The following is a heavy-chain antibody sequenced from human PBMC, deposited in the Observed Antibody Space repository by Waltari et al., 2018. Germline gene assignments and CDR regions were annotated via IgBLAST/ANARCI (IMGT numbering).Heavy chain of an antibody. Sequence: VQLQESGPGLVKPSQTLSLTCTVSGGSISSGGYYWSWIRQHPGKGLEWIGYIYYSVSTYYNPSRKSRVTISVDTSKNQFSLKLSSVTAADTAVYYCATHHSETTGEGYYYDYMDVWGKGTTVTVSS. D-gene: IGHD7-27*01. V-gene: IGHV4-31*03. CDR2: IYYSVST. CDR1: GGSISSGGYY. CDR3: ATHHSETTGEGYYYDYMDV. J-gene: IGHJ6*03.